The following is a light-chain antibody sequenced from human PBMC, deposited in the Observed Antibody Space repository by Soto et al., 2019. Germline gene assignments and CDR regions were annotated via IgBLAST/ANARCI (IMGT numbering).Light chain of an antibody. CDR3: SSYTRHSPVPVV. CDR2: DVS. Sequence: QSVLTQPASVSGSPGQSITISCNGTSSDVGGYNYVSWYQQYPGKAPKLMIYDVSDRPSGVSNRFSGSKSGNTASLTISGLQAEDEADYHCSSYTRHSPVPVVFGGGTKLTVL. V-gene: IGLV2-14*01. J-gene: IGLJ2*01. CDR1: SSDVGGYNY.